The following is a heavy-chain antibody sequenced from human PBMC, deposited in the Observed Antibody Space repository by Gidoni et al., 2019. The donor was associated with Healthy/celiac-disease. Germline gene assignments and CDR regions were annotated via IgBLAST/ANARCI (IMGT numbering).Heavy chain of an antibody. CDR3: ARETHVDTAYDY. V-gene: IGHV4-38-2*02. Sequence: GYYWGWIRQPPGKGLEWIGSIYHSGSTYYNPSLKSRVTISVDTSKNQFSLKLSSVTAADTAVYYCARETHVDTAYDYWCQGTLVTVSS. D-gene: IGHD5-18*01. CDR2: IYHSGST. CDR1: GYY. J-gene: IGHJ4*02.